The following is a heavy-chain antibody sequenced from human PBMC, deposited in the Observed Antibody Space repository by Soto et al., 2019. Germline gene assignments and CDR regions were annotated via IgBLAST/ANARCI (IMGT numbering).Heavy chain of an antibody. CDR3: ARGGDPDY. V-gene: IGHV3-74*01. CDR2: LQTDGSHP. J-gene: IGHJ4*02. D-gene: IGHD2-21*02. CDR1: GFTFDYYW. Sequence: EVQLVESGGGLVQPGGSLRLSCVASGFTFDYYWMHWVRQAPGEGLMGGARLQTDGSHPDYADSVKGRFTISRDNVKNKLYLQMNNLRAEDTAVYYCARGGDPDYWGQGTLVNVSS.